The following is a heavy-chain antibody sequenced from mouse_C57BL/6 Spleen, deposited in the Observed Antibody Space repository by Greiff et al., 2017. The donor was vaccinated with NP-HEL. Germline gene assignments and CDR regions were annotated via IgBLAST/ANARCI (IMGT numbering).Heavy chain of an antibody. Sequence: EVKLMESGGGLVKPGGSLKLSCAASGFTFSSYAMSWVRQTPEKRLEWVATISDGGSYTYYPDNVKGRFTISRDNAKNNLYLQMSHLKSEDTAMYYCARDRGTTVVAFDYWGQGTTLTVSS. D-gene: IGHD1-1*01. CDR2: ISDGGSYT. CDR1: GFTFSSYA. J-gene: IGHJ2*01. V-gene: IGHV5-4*01. CDR3: ARDRGTTVVAFDY.